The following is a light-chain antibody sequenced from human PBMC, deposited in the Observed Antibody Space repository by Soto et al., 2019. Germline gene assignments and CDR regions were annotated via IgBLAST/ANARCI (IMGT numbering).Light chain of an antibody. V-gene: IGLV1-47*02. CDR1: SSNIATNY. J-gene: IGLJ3*02. CDR2: SNT. Sequence: QSVLSHPPSLSWTPGHWVTIACSGGSSNIATNYVYWYQLLPGTAPKLVIFSNTIRPPRVPDRFSGSKSGASASLVISGLRSEDEADYFCASWDDSLFGWVFGGGTKVTVL. CDR3: ASWDDSLFGWV.